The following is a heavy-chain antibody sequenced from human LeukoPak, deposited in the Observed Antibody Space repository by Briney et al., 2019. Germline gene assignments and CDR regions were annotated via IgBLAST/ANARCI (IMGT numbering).Heavy chain of an antibody. CDR1: GFTFSSYG. J-gene: IGHJ3*02. D-gene: IGHD2-15*01. Sequence: SGRSLRLSCAASGFTFSSYGMHWARQAPGKGLEWVAVISYDGSNKYYADSVKGRFTISRDNSKNTLYLQMNSLRAEDTAVYYCAKDAPYCSGGSCYSDAFDIWGQGTMVTVSS. CDR2: ISYDGSNK. CDR3: AKDAPYCSGGSCYSDAFDI. V-gene: IGHV3-30*18.